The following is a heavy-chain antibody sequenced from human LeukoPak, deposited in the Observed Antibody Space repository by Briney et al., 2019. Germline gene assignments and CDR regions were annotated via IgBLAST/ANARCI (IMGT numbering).Heavy chain of an antibody. D-gene: IGHD3-10*01. J-gene: IGHJ4*02. CDR2: INHSGST. Sequence: SETLSLTCAVYGGSFSGYYWSWIRQPPGKGLEWIGEINHSGSTNYNPSLKSRVTISVDTSKNQFSLKLSSVTAADTAVYYCASLKSYYYGSGSYYLDYWGQGTLVTVSS. CDR1: GGSFSGYY. V-gene: IGHV4-34*01. CDR3: ASLKSYYYGSGSYYLDY.